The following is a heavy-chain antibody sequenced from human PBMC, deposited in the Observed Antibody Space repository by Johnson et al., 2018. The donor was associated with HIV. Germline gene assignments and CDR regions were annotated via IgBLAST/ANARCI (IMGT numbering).Heavy chain of an antibody. CDR1: GFTFSSYG. V-gene: IGHV3-33*01. Sequence: VQLVESGGGVVLPGRSLRLSCAASGFTFSSYGTHWVRQAPGKGLEWVAGIWYDGSNKHYADSVEGRFTISRDNSKNTLYLQMNSLRAEDTAVYYCARSASKYDAFDIWGQGTVVTVSS. CDR3: ARSASKYDAFDI. J-gene: IGHJ3*02. CDR2: IWYDGSNK.